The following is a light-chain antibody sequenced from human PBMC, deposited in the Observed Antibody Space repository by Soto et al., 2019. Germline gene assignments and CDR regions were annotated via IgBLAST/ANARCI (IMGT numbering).Light chain of an antibody. Sequence: DIQMPPSPSSLSASVGDGVTITCRASQSISSYVSWYQQKPGKAPKLLIYAASRLQSGVPSRFSGSRSGTDFTLTISSLQPEDFATYFCQQTNTSPRTFGQGTKVDI. V-gene: IGKV1-39*01. CDR1: QSISSY. CDR3: QQTNTSPRT. J-gene: IGKJ1*01. CDR2: AAS.